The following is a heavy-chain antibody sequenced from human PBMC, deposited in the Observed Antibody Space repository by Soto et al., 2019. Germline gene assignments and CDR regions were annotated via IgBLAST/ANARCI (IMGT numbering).Heavy chain of an antibody. CDR3: ASPHHSSGWYYFDY. CDR1: GGSFSGYY. V-gene: IGHV4-34*01. CDR2: INHSGST. J-gene: IGHJ4*02. Sequence: SETLSLTCVVYGGSFSGYYWSWIRQPPGKGLEWIGEINHSGSTNYNPSLKSRVTISVDTSKNQFSLKLSSVTAADTAVYYCASPHHSSGWYYFDYWGQGTLVTVSS. D-gene: IGHD6-19*01.